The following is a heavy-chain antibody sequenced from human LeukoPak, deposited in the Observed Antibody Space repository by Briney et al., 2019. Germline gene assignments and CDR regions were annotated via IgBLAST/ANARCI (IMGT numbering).Heavy chain of an antibody. CDR2: ISWNSGSI. D-gene: IGHD2-15*01. J-gene: IGHJ4*02. V-gene: IGHV3-9*01. CDR1: GFAFDDNA. CDR3: AKDLDLGLDY. Sequence: GRSLRLSCAASGFAFDDNAMHWVRQGPGKGLEWVSGISWNSGSIGYADSVKGRFTISRDNAKNSLYLQMNSLRTEDTALYYCAKDLDLGLDYWGQGTLVTVSS.